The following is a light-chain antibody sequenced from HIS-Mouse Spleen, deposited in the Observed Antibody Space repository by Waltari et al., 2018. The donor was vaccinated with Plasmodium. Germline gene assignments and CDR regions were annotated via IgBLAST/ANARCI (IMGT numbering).Light chain of an antibody. CDR2: DAS. J-gene: IGKJ2*01. CDR1: QDISNY. V-gene: IGKV1-33*01. Sequence: DIQMTQSPSSLSASVGDRVTITCQASQDISNYLNWYQQKPGKAPKLLIYDASNLGTGVPSRFSGSGSGTDFTFTISSLQPEDIATYYCQQYDNLPYTFGQGTKLGIK. CDR3: QQYDNLPYT.